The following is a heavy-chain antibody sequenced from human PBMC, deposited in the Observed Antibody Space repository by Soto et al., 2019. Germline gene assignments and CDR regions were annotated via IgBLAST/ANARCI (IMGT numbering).Heavy chain of an antibody. J-gene: IGHJ4*02. D-gene: IGHD6-13*01. CDR1: GFTFSSYA. V-gene: IGHV3-64D*08. CDR2: ISSNGGST. Sequence: GGSMRLSCSASGFTFSSYAMHWVLQAPGKGLEYVSAISSNGGSTYYADSVKGRFTISRDNSKNTLYLQMSSLRAEDTAVYYCVKGAGIAAAGISYYWGQGTLVTVSS. CDR3: VKGAGIAAAGISYY.